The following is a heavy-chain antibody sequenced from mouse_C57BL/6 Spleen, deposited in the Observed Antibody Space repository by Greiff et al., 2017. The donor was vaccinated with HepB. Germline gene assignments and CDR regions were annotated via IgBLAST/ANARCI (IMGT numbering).Heavy chain of an antibody. CDR2: INPNNGGT. V-gene: IGHV1-18*01. J-gene: IGHJ2*01. Sequence: EVQRVESGPELVKPGASVKIPCKASGYTFTDYNMDWVKQSHGKSLEWIGDINPNNGGTIYNQKFKGKATLTVDKSSSTAYMELRSLTSEDTAVYYCARLDDYDRGGFDYWGQGTTLTVSS. D-gene: IGHD2-4*01. CDR1: GYTFTDYN. CDR3: ARLDDYDRGGFDY.